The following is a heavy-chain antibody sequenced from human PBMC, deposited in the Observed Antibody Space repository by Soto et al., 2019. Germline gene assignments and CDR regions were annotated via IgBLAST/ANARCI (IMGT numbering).Heavy chain of an antibody. J-gene: IGHJ4*02. CDR2: IIPVFGTT. Sequence: SVKVSCKASGGSLSSHSIIWLRQVPGQGLEWMGGIIPVFGTTHRAQTFRDRITMTADKSTNTAYMELSSLRFEDTALYYCATILGGYFDHWGQGTQVTVSS. CDR1: GGSLSSHS. V-gene: IGHV1-69*06. CDR3: ATILGGYFDH. D-gene: IGHD3-3*01.